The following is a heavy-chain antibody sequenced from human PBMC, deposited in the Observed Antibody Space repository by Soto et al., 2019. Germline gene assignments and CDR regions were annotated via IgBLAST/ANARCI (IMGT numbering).Heavy chain of an antibody. Sequence: QVQLQQWGAGLLKPSETLSLTCAVYGGSFSGYYWSWIRQPPGKGLEWIGEINHSGGTNYNPSLKSRVTXSXDXAKNQFSLKLSSVTAADTAVYYCARTYSSSWSPFDYWGQGTLVTVSS. V-gene: IGHV4-34*01. D-gene: IGHD6-13*01. J-gene: IGHJ4*02. CDR2: INHSGGT. CDR1: GGSFSGYY. CDR3: ARTYSSSWSPFDY.